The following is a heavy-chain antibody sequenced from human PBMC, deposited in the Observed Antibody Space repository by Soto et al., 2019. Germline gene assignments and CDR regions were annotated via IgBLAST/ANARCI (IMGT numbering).Heavy chain of an antibody. Sequence: SETLSLTCAVSGGSISSGGHSWSWIRQPPGKGLEWIGYISHSGSTYYNPSLKSRVTISVDRSKNQFSLKLSSVTAADTAVYYCARTHTPWGQGTLVTVSS. V-gene: IGHV4-30-2*01. J-gene: IGHJ5*02. CDR3: ARTHTP. CDR1: GGSISSGGHS. CDR2: ISHSGST.